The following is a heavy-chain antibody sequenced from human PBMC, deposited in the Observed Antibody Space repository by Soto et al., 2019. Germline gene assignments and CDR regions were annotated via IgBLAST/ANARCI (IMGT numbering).Heavy chain of an antibody. D-gene: IGHD6-19*01. CDR1: GFTFGDYA. V-gene: IGHV3-49*03. CDR3: TRRIAVAGMDIAAYYYYGMDV. J-gene: IGHJ6*02. CDR2: IRSKAYGGTT. Sequence: PGGSQRLSCTASGFTFGDYAMSWFRQAPGKGLEWVGFIRSKAYGGTTEYAASVKGRFTISRDDSKSIAYLQMNSLKTEDTAVYYCTRRIAVAGMDIAAYYYYGMDVWGQGTTVTVSS.